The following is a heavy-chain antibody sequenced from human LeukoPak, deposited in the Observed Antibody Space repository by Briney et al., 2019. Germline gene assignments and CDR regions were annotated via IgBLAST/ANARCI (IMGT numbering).Heavy chain of an antibody. V-gene: IGHV3-74*01. J-gene: IGHJ4*02. CDR3: ARVEGSTPAGGRY. Sequence: PGGSLRLSCAASGFTFSSYWMHWVRQAPGKGLVWVSRINSDGSSTSYADSVKGRFTISRDNAKNTLYLQMNSLRAEDTAVYYCARVEGSTPAGGRYWGQGTLVTVPS. CDR1: GFTFSSYW. D-gene: IGHD2-15*01. CDR2: INSDGSST.